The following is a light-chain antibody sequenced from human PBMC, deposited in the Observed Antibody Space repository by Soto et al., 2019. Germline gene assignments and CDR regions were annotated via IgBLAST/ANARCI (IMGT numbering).Light chain of an antibody. V-gene: IGKV3-15*01. Sequence: EKVMTQSPATLSVSPGERATLSCGASQSVRSNVAWYQQKPGQPPRLLIYDASTRATGIPSRFSGSGSGTEFTLTISSLKSEDFAVYYCQQYDNWPRTFGQGT. CDR1: QSVRSN. CDR3: QQYDNWPRT. CDR2: DAS. J-gene: IGKJ1*01.